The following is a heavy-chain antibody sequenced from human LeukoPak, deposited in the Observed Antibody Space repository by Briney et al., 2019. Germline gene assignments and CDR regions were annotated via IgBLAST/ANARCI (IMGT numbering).Heavy chain of an antibody. D-gene: IGHD3-22*01. Sequence: GGSLRLSCVACGFSFSDYYMSWIRQAPGRGLEWISYISGSGRDLYYADPVRGRSTISSDNDNNSLYLQMNSLRAEDTAVYYCARSIGYYYTMDVWGQGTTVTVSS. J-gene: IGHJ6*02. CDR1: GFSFSDYY. V-gene: IGHV3-11*01. CDR3: ARSIGYYYTMDV. CDR2: ISGSGRDL.